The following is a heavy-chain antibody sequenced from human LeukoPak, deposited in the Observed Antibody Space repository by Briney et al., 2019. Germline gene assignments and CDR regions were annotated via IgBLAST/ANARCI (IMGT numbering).Heavy chain of an antibody. CDR2: INPNSGGT. D-gene: IGHD3-9*01. Sequence: ASVKVSCKASGYTFTGYYMHWVRQAPGQGLEWMGWINPNSGGTNYAQKFQGRVTMTRDTSISTAYMELSRLRSDDTAVYYCARVDILTSSAFDIWGQGTMVTVSS. V-gene: IGHV1-2*02. CDR3: ARVDILTSSAFDI. CDR1: GYTFTGYY. J-gene: IGHJ3*02.